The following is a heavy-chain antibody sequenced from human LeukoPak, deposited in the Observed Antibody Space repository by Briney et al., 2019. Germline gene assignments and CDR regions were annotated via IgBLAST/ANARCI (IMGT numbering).Heavy chain of an antibody. CDR3: AKKAT. J-gene: IGHJ5*02. CDR1: GFTLSSYA. CDR2: ISKGGADT. Sequence: GGSLRLSCAGSGFTLSSYAMSWVRQAPGKGLQWVSGISKGGADTDYIDSVKGRFTISRDNSKNTVYLQMNSLRAEDTAVYYCAKKATWGQGALVVVSS. V-gene: IGHV3-23*01.